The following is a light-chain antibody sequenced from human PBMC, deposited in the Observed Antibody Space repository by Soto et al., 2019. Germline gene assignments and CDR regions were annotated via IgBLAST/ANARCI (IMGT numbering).Light chain of an antibody. CDR1: RSVSTN. J-gene: IGKJ4*01. Sequence: DIILTQSPAIVSVSPGERATLSCRASRSVSTNLAWYQHKHGQAPRLLIYGASRVTDIPARFSGSGSGTDFTLTINYLKSEDFGVYYCQQYDKSLPPVTFGGGTKVEI. CDR3: QQYDKSLPPVT. V-gene: IGKV3-15*01. CDR2: GAS.